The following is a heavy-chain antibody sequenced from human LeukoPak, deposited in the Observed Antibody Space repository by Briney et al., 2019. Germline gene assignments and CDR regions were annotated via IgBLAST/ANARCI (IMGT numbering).Heavy chain of an antibody. D-gene: IGHD2-15*01. V-gene: IGHV4-38-2*02. J-gene: IGHJ4*02. CDR3: ARDRTGGEGCSGGSCYHTDTDY. Sequence: SETLSLTCAVSGYSISSNYYWGWIRQPPGKGLEWIGSTYHSGSTYSNPSLESRVTISIDTSRNEFSLKMRSVTAADTAVYYCARDRTGGEGCSGGSCYHTDTDYWGQGTLVTVSS. CDR1: GYSISSNYY. CDR2: TYHSGST.